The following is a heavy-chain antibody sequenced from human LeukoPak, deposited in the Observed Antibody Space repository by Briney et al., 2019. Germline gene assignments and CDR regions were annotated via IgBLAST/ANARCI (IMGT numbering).Heavy chain of an antibody. CDR2: INPSGGST. CDR3: ARDRRGSYYDY. V-gene: IGHV1-46*01. J-gene: IGHJ4*02. D-gene: IGHD1-26*01. CDR1: GYTFTSYY. Sequence: ASVKVSCKASGYTFTSYYMHWVRQAPGQGLEWMGIINPSGGSTSYAQKFQGRVTMTRDMSTSTVYMELRSLRSDDTAVYYCARDRRGSYYDYWGQGTLVTVSS.